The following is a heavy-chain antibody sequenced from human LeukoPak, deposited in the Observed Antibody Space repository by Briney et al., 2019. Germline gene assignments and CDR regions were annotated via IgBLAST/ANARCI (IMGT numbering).Heavy chain of an antibody. V-gene: IGHV1-18*01. Sequence: GASVKVSCKASGYTFTSYGISWVRQAPRQRLEWMGWTSAHNDDTNYAETLQGRLTMTTDISTSTAYMELTSLRSDDTAVYYCARDWDSRNDYFDPWGQGTLVIVSS. CDR2: TSAHNDDT. D-gene: IGHD1-1*01. J-gene: IGHJ4*02. CDR3: ARDWDSRNDYFDP. CDR1: GYTFTSYG.